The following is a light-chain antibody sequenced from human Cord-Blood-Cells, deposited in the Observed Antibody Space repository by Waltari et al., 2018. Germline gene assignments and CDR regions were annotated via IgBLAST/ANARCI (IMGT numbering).Light chain of an antibody. CDR3: CSYAGSSTNWV. Sequence: QSALTQPASVSGSPGPSITIPCTGTSSDVGSYNLVSWYQQHPGKAPKLMIYEGSKRPSGVSNLFSGSKSGNTASLTISGLQAEDEADYYCCSYAGSSTNWVFGGGTKLTVL. CDR1: SSDVGSYNL. CDR2: EGS. V-gene: IGLV2-23*01. J-gene: IGLJ3*02.